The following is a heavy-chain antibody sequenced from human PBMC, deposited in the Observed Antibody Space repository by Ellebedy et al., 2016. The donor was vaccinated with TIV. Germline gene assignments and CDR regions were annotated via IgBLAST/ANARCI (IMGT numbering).Heavy chain of an antibody. J-gene: IGHJ4*02. CDR3: ARDPSSIAAAGRGDY. D-gene: IGHD6-13*01. CDR2: INWNSGRI. Sequence: SLKISCAASGFTFDDHAMHWVRQAPGKGLEWVAGINWNSGRIEYADSVKGRFTISRDNSKNTLYLQMNSLRAEDTAVYYCARDPSSIAAAGRGDYWGQGTLVTVSS. CDR1: GFTFDDHA. V-gene: IGHV3-9*01.